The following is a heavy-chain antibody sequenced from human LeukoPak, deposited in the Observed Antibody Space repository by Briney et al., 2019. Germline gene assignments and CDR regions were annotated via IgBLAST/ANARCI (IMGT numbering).Heavy chain of an antibody. CDR1: GFTFSSYA. CDR2: ISGSGGST. CDR3: AKYNGDLSYYFDY. Sequence: GGSLRLSCAASGFTFSSYAMSWVRQAPGKGREWVSAISGSGGSTYYADSVKGRFTISRDNSKNTLYLQMNSLRAEDTAIYYCAKYNGDLSYYFDYWGQGTLVTVSS. V-gene: IGHV3-23*01. D-gene: IGHD4-17*01. J-gene: IGHJ4*02.